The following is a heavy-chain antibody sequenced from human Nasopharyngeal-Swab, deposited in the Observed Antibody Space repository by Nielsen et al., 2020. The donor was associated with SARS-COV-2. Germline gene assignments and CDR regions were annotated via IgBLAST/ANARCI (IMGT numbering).Heavy chain of an antibody. CDR1: GFTFSGYA. J-gene: IGHJ6*02. CDR2: ISYDGSNK. D-gene: IGHD3-22*01. Sequence: GGSLRLSCAASGFTFSGYAMHWVRQAPGKGLEWMTLISYDGSNKYYADSVKGRFTISRDNSQNTLYLQMNSLRAEDTAVYYCARGGNYYDSSGYVYYYYGMDVWGQGTTVTVSS. CDR3: ARGGNYYDSSGYVYYYYGMDV. V-gene: IGHV3-30*04.